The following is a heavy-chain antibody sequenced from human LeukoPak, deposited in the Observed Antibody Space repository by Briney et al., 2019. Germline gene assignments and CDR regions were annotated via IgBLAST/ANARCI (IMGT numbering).Heavy chain of an antibody. Sequence: PSQTLSLTCAVSGVSISSGGYSWGWVRQPPGKGLEWIGYIYHSGSTYYNPSLKSLVTISVDRSKNQFPLKLSSVTAADTAVYYCASYCSGGSCYPNDASDIWGQGTMVTVSS. J-gene: IGHJ3*02. CDR1: GVSISSGGYS. D-gene: IGHD2-15*01. V-gene: IGHV4-30-2*01. CDR2: IYHSGST. CDR3: ASYCSGGSCYPNDASDI.